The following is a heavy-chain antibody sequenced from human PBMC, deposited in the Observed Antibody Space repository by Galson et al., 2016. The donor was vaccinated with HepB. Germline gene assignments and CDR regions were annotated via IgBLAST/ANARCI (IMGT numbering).Heavy chain of an antibody. Sequence: SVKVSCKASGYTFTNYATTWVRQAPGQGLEWMGWISAYNGNTNYAQKLQGRVTMTTDTSTRTAYMELRSLTSDDTAVYYCARQPRSWKAYYFDYWGQGILVAVSS. V-gene: IGHV1-18*01. J-gene: IGHJ4*02. D-gene: IGHD1-1*01. CDR1: GYTFTNYA. CDR2: ISAYNGNT. CDR3: ARQPRSWKAYYFDY.